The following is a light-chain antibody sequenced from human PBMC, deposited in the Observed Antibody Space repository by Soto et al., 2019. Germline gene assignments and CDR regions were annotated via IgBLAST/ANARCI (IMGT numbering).Light chain of an antibody. J-gene: IGKJ2*01. Sequence: IVMTQSPATLSVSLGDRATLSCRASQSVSNYLAWYQQKPGQAPRLLIYGASTRATGIPVRFSGSGSETDFTLTISSLQSEDFAVYYCQQYNSWPPSYTFGQGTKLQIK. CDR1: QSVSNY. V-gene: IGKV3-15*01. CDR2: GAS. CDR3: QQYNSWPPSYT.